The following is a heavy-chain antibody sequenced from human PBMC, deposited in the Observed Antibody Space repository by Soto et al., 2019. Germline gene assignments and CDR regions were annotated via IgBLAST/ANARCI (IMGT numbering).Heavy chain of an antibody. Sequence: EVQLVESGGGLVKPGGSLRLSCAASGFTFSSYSMNWVRQAPGKGLEWVSSISSSSSYIYYADSVKGRFTISRDNAKNSLYLQMNSLRAEDTAVYYCARDQPAAIRDQRYYYGMDVWGQGTTVTVSS. CDR3: ARDQPAAIRDQRYYYGMDV. CDR2: ISSSSSYI. V-gene: IGHV3-21*01. J-gene: IGHJ6*02. CDR1: GFTFSSYS. D-gene: IGHD2-2*02.